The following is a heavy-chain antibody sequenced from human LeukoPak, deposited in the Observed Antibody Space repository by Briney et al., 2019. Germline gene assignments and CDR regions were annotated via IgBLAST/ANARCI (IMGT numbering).Heavy chain of an antibody. V-gene: IGHV4-61*02. J-gene: IGHJ6*03. Sequence: PSQTLSLTCTVSGGSISSGSYYWSWIRQPAGKGLEWIGRIYTSGSTNYNPSLKSRVTISVDTSKNQFSPKLSSVTAADTAVYYCASLLVSRGYYYYYMDVWGKGTTVTVSS. CDR3: ASLLVSRGYYYYYMDV. CDR1: GGSISSGSYY. D-gene: IGHD2-2*01. CDR2: IYTSGST.